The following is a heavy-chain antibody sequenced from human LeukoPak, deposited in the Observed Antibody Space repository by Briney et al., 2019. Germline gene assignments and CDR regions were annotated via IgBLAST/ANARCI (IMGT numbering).Heavy chain of an antibody. Sequence: PGASLRLSCAASGFTFSNYEMNWVRQTPGKGLEWASFISDNGKAKSYVDSVRGRFIISRDNAKTSLFLQMSSLRVEDTAVYYCARARIAAPLLDYWGPGTLVTVSS. V-gene: IGHV3-48*03. D-gene: IGHD6-13*01. CDR2: ISDNGKAK. CDR3: ARARIAAPLLDY. J-gene: IGHJ4*02. CDR1: GFTFSNYE.